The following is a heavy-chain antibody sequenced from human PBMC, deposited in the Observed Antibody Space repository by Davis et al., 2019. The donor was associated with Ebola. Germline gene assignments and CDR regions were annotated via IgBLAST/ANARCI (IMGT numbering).Heavy chain of an antibody. Sequence: ASVKVSCKASGYTFTSYDISWVRQAPGQGLEWMGWINPHNGNTNYAQNVQGRVTMTTDTSTSTAYMEVGSLRSDDTAVYYCARAQLPTTSDHWGQGTLVTVSS. J-gene: IGHJ4*02. CDR3: ARAQLPTTSDH. CDR2: INPHNGNT. V-gene: IGHV1-18*04. CDR1: GYTFTSYD. D-gene: IGHD1-1*01.